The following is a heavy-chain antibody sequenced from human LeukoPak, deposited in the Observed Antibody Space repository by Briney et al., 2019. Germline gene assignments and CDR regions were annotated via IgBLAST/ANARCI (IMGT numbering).Heavy chain of an antibody. J-gene: IGHJ4*02. Sequence: SETLSLTCTVSGDSFSSYYWSWIRQPPGKGLEWIGHIYNRGNTHYNPSLKSRVTISVDTSKNQFSLKLSSVTAADTAVYYCARDRRLGTLDYWGQGTLVTVSS. D-gene: IGHD1-1*01. V-gene: IGHV4-59*01. CDR3: ARDRRLGTLDY. CDR2: IYNRGNT. CDR1: GDSFSSYY.